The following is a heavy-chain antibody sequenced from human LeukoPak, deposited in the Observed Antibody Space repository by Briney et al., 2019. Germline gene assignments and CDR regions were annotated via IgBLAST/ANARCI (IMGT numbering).Heavy chain of an antibody. CDR1: GFTFSSYA. CDR3: ARDGSIELVLGY. CDR2: ISYDGSNK. V-gene: IGHV3-30-3*01. D-gene: IGHD6-6*01. Sequence: PGRSLRLSCAASGFTFSSYAMHWVRQAPGKGLEWVAVISYDGSNKYYADSVKGRFTISRDNSKNTLYLQMNSLRAEDTAVYYCARDGSIELVLGYWGQGTLVTVSS. J-gene: IGHJ4*02.